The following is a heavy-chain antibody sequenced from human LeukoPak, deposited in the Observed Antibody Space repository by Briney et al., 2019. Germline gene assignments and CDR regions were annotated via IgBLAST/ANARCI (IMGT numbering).Heavy chain of an antibody. Sequence: GESPKISCKGSGYSFVNYWIGWVRQMPGKGLEWMGILYPGDSETRYSPSFQGQVTISVDKSISTAFLQWSSLKASDTAIYYCARATGDDGYFDYWGQGTLVTVSS. CDR1: GYSFVNYW. CDR3: ARATGDDGYFDY. V-gene: IGHV5-51*01. CDR2: LYPGDSET. J-gene: IGHJ4*02.